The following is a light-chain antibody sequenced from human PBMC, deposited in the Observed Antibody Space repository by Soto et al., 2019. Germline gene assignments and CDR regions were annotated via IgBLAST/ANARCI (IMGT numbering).Light chain of an antibody. CDR3: QQYDKWPTWT. Sequence: MMMTQSPATLSVSPGERVTLSCRTSHSVNSHVAWYQQKPGQAPRLLLYGASTRAPSIPARFSGSGSGTDFTLTISSLQSEDFAVYYCQQYDKWPTWTFGQGTKVDI. J-gene: IGKJ1*01. V-gene: IGKV3-15*01. CDR1: HSVNSH. CDR2: GAS.